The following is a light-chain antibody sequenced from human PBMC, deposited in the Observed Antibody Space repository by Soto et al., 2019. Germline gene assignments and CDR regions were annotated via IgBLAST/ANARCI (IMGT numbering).Light chain of an antibody. CDR3: QQYNNWPRT. Sequence: EIVMTQSPATLSVSPGERATLSCRASQSVSSNLAWYQEKPGQSPRLIIYGASTRATGIPARFSGSGSGTEFNLTISSLQSEDFAVYYCQQYNNWPRTFGQGTKVDI. CDR2: GAS. J-gene: IGKJ1*01. CDR1: QSVSSN. V-gene: IGKV3-15*01.